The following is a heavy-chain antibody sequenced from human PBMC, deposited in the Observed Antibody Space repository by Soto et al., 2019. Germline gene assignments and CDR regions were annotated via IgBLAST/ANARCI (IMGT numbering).Heavy chain of an antibody. V-gene: IGHV3-23*01. D-gene: IGHD6-13*01. CDR1: GFSFSSYA. CDR2: ISDSGSNT. CDR3: AKGPYSSSWYYFDY. J-gene: IGHJ4*02. Sequence: PGGSLRLSCAASGFSFSSYAMNWVRQAPGKGLEWVSGISDSGSNTDHADSVKGRFSISRDKSKNTLYLQMNILRAEDTAVYYCAKGPYSSSWYYFDYWGPGTLVTVSS.